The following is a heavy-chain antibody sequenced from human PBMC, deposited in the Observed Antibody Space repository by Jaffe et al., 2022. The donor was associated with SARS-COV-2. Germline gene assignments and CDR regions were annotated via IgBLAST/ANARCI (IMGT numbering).Heavy chain of an antibody. CDR1: GYTFTSYY. CDR3: ARDPGSYYDGGVNLYIRVSVNSGLDY. D-gene: IGHD3-22*01. Sequence: QVQLVQSGAEVKKPGASVKVSCKASGYTFTSYYMHWVRQVPGQGLEWMGIINPNGGATTYAQKFQGRVTMTRDTSTSTVYMELSSLRSEDTAIYYCARDPGSYYDGGVNLYIRVSVNSGLDYWGQGTLVTVSS. CDR2: INPNGGAT. J-gene: IGHJ4*02. V-gene: IGHV1-46*01.